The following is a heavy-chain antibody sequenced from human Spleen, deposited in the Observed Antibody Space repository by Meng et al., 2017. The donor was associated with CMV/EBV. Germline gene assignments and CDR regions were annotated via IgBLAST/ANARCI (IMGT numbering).Heavy chain of an antibody. CDR3: AREIHNDFWNGYLYYGMDV. CDR1: GFTFSSYE. Sequence: GGSLRLSCAASGFTFSSYEMNWVRQAPGKGLEWVSYISDSGAITYYADSVKGRFTISRDSAKSLLYLQMNSLRAEDTAVYYCAREIHNDFWNGYLYYGMDVWGQGTTVTVSS. J-gene: IGHJ6*02. V-gene: IGHV3-48*03. CDR2: ISDSGAIT. D-gene: IGHD3-3*01.